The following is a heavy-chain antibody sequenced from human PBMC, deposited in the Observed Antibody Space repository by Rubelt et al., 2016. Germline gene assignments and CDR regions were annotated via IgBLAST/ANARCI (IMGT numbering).Heavy chain of an antibody. V-gene: IGHV4-34*01. CDR2: INHSGST. CDR1: GGSFSGYY. J-gene: IGHJ4*02. D-gene: IGHD6-25*01. Sequence: QVQLQQWGAGLLKPSETLSLTCAVYGGSFSGYYWSWIRQPPGKGLEWIGEINHSGSTNYNPSLKSRVTISRATSKNQFPLTLTTVTAADTAVCHWAREGADAGGGLFDDWGQGTLVTVST. CDR3: AREGADAGGGLFDD.